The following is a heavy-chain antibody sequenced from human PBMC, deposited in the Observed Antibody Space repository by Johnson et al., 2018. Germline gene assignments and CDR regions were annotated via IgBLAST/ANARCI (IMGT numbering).Heavy chain of an antibody. D-gene: IGHD2-2*01. V-gene: IGHV3-30*03. J-gene: IGHJ6*03. Sequence: QVQLVQSGGGVVQPGRSLRLSCAASGFTFSSYGMHWVRQAPGKGLEWVAVISYDGSNKYYADSVKGRFTITRDNSKKTLYLQMNSLKAEDTAVYYCARDFGHMPTYYYYYMDVWGKGTTVTVSS. CDR1: GFTFSSYG. CDR2: ISYDGSNK. CDR3: ARDFGHMPTYYYYYMDV.